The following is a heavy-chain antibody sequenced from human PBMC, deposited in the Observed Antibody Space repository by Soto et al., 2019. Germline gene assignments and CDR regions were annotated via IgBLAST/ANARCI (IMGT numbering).Heavy chain of an antibody. Sequence: QVQLVESGGGVVQPGRSLRLSCAASGFTFSSYAMHWVRQAPGKGLEWVAVISYDGSNKYYADSVKGRFTISRDNSKNTXYXXMSSLRAEDTAVYYCARDGLGYCSGGSCQGYYFDYWGQGTLVTVSS. CDR3: ARDGLGYCSGGSCQGYYFDY. D-gene: IGHD2-15*01. V-gene: IGHV3-30-3*01. CDR1: GFTFSSYA. J-gene: IGHJ4*02. CDR2: ISYDGSNK.